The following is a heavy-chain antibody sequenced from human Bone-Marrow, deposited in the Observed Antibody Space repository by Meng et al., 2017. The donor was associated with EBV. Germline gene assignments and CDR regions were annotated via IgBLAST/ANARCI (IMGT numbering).Heavy chain of an antibody. CDR2: IWYDGSNK. V-gene: IGHV3-33*06. CDR1: GFTFSSYG. D-gene: IGHD6-19*01. Sequence: QVELVESGGGVAQPWRSLRLSGAAFGFTFSSYGMHWVRQAPGKGLEWVAVIWYDGSNKYYEDSVKGRFTISRDNSKNTLYLQMNSLRAEDTAVYYCANLAVAGDYWGQGTLVTVSS. CDR3: ANLAVAGDY. J-gene: IGHJ4*02.